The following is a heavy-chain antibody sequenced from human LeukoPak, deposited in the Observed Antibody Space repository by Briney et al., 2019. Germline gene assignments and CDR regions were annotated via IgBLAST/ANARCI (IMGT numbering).Heavy chain of an antibody. CDR1: GYTFTCYY. J-gene: IGHJ4*02. D-gene: IGHD1-26*01. V-gene: IGHV1-2*06. CDR2: INPNSGGT. Sequence: ASVKVSCKASGYTFTCYYMHWVRQAPGQGLKWMGRINPNSGGTNYAQKFQGRVTMTRDTSISTAYMELSSLRSDDTAVYYCARGVQWEPGTDYWGQGTLVTVSS. CDR3: ARGVQWEPGTDY.